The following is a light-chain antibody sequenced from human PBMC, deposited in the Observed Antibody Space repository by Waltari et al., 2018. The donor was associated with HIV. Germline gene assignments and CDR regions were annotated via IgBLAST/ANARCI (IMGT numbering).Light chain of an antibody. Sequence: ENVLTQSPGTLSLSPGERATLSCRSSESFNIRYFAGYQQKPGQAPRLLIYGAANRATGVLDRLSGSGSGKDVTISISRVEPEEAAIYHCQQFVSPPPSTFGQGTKLEIK. V-gene: IGKV3-20*01. J-gene: IGKJ2*02. CDR2: GAA. CDR1: ESFNIRY. CDR3: QQFVSPPPST.